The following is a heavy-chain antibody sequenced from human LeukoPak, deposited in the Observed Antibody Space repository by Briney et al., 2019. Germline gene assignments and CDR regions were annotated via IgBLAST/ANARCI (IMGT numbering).Heavy chain of an antibody. J-gene: IGHJ4*02. CDR2: ISAYNGNT. V-gene: IGHV1-18*01. CDR1: GYTFTSYG. Sequence: GASVKVSCKTSGYTFTSYGISWVRQAPGQGLEWMGWISAYNGNTNYAQKLQGRVTMTTDTSTSTAYMELRSLRSDDTAVYYCARTPYTIFGVVLYYFDYWGQGTLVTVSS. CDR3: ARTPYTIFGVVLYYFDY. D-gene: IGHD3-3*01.